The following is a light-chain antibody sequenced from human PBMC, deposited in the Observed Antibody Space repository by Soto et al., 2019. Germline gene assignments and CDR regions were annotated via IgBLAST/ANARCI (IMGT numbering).Light chain of an antibody. J-gene: IGLJ3*02. CDR1: SSNIGAGYD. V-gene: IGLV1-40*01. Sequence: QAVVTQPPSVSGAPGQRVTISCTGSSSNIGAGYDVHWYQQLPGTAPKLLIYGDNNRPSGVPDRFSGSKSGTSASLAITGLQAEDEADYYRQSYDSSLSAWVFGGGTKLTVL. CDR3: QSYDSSLSAWV. CDR2: GDN.